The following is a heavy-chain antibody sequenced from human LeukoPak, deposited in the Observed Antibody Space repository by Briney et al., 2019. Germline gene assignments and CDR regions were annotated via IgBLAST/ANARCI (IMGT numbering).Heavy chain of an antibody. CDR2: MNPNSGNT. V-gene: IGHV1-8*01. J-gene: IGHJ4*02. CDR1: GYTFTSYD. D-gene: IGHD1-1*01. Sequence: ASVKVSCKASGYTFTSYDINWVRQATGQGLEWMGWMNPNSGNTGYAQKFQGRVTMTRNTSMSTAYMELSSLRSEDTAVYYCARGLGNDGIFDYWGQGTLVTVSS. CDR3: ARGLGNDGIFDY.